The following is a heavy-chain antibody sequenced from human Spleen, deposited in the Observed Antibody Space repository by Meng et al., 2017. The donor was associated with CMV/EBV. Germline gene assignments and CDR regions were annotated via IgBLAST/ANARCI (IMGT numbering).Heavy chain of an antibody. CDR3: VTIYAVAAMDV. CDR1: GYTFSYYW. J-gene: IGHJ6*02. CDR2: INNDGSST. D-gene: IGHD2-15*01. V-gene: IGHV3-74*01. Sequence: SCKASGYTFSYYWMHWVRQAPGKGLVWVSRINNDGSSTTYADSVKGRFTISRDNANNTLYLQMNSLRAEDTAVYYCVTIYAVAAMDVWGQGTTVTVSS.